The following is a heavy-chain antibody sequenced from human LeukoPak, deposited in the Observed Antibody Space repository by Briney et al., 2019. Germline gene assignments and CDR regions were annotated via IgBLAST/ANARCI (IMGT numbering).Heavy chain of an antibody. Sequence: TGGSLRLSCAASGFTFDDYGMSWVRQAPGKWLEWVSGINWNGGSTGYADSVKGRFTISRDNAKNSLYLQMNSLRAEDTALYYCARDSYYDYVWGSYRSDAFDIWGQGTMVTVSS. CDR2: INWNGGST. D-gene: IGHD3-16*02. CDR1: GFTFDDYG. V-gene: IGHV3-20*04. J-gene: IGHJ3*02. CDR3: ARDSYYDYVWGSYRSDAFDI.